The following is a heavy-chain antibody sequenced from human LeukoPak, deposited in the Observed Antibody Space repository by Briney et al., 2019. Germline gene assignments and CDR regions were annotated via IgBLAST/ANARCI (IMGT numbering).Heavy chain of an antibody. Sequence: GGSLRLSCAASGYTFSSYAMHWVRQAPGKGLEYVSAISSNGGSTYYANSVKGRFTISRDNSKNTLYLQMGSLRAEDMAVYYCARWSGSVTARNYYYYMDVWGEGTTVTVSS. CDR1: GYTFSSYA. V-gene: IGHV3-64*01. J-gene: IGHJ6*03. D-gene: IGHD6-6*01. CDR2: ISSNGGST. CDR3: ARWSGSVTARNYYYYMDV.